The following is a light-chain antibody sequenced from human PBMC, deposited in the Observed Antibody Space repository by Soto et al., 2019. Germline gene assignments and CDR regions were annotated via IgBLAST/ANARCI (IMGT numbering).Light chain of an antibody. J-gene: IGKJ2*01. CDR1: QSVSSN. V-gene: IGKV3-15*01. Sequence: EIVMTQSPATLSVSPGERATLSCRASQSVSSNLARYQQKPGQAPRLLIYGASTRATGIPARFSCSGSGTEFTLTITSLQSEDFAVYYCQHYNNWPPYTFGQGTKVDSK. CDR3: QHYNNWPPYT. CDR2: GAS.